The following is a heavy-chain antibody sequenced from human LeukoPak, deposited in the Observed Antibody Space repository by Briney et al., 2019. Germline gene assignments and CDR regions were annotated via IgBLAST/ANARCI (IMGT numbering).Heavy chain of an antibody. J-gene: IGHJ4*02. Sequence: PGGSLRLSCAASGFTFRTYAMSWVRQAPGKGLEWVSEISGNGRNTYSADSVKGRFTISRDNSKNTLYLQMNSLRVEDTAVYYCARDSPRPPTYYYDSSDFWGQGTLVTVSS. CDR1: GFTFRTYA. D-gene: IGHD3-22*01. CDR3: ARDSPRPPTYYYDSSDF. CDR2: ISGNGRNT. V-gene: IGHV3-23*01.